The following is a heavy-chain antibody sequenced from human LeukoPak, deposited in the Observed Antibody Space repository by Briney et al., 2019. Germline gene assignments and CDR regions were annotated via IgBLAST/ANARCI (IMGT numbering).Heavy chain of an antibody. Sequence: PSETLSLTCTVSGGSISSYFCSWVRQAPGKGLEYVSAISSNGGSTYYANSVKGRFTISRDNSKNTLYLQMGSLRAEDMAVYYCARQTGTLYYFDYWGQGTLVTVSS. CDR2: ISSNGGST. D-gene: IGHD1-1*01. V-gene: IGHV3-64*01. J-gene: IGHJ4*02. CDR3: ARQTGTLYYFDY. CDR1: GGSISSY.